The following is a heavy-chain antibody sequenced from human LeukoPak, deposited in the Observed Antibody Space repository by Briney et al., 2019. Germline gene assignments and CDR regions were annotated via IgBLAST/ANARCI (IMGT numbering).Heavy chain of an antibody. Sequence: SETLSLTCAVYGGSFSGYYWSWIRQPPGKGLEWIGEINHSGSTNYNPSLKSRVTIPIYTSKNQFSLKLTSVTAADTAVYYCARVAAKTVDYWGQETLDTVSS. CDR1: GGSFSGYY. CDR3: ARVAAKTVDY. V-gene: IGHV4-34*01. J-gene: IGHJ4*02. CDR2: INHSGST. D-gene: IGHD2-15*01.